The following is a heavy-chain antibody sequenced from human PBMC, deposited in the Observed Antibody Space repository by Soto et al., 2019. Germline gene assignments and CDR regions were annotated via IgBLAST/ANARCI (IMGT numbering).Heavy chain of an antibody. CDR1: GGTFSSYA. D-gene: IGHD1-26*01. Sequence: SVKVSCKASGGTFSSYAISWVRQAPGQGLEWMGGIIPIFGTANYAQTFQGRVTITADESTCTAYRELSSLRTEDTALDSGARDPGGARHKFDPRGQRTLVTVSS. J-gene: IGHJ5*02. V-gene: IGHV1-69*13. CDR3: ARDPGGARHKFDP. CDR2: IIPIFGTA.